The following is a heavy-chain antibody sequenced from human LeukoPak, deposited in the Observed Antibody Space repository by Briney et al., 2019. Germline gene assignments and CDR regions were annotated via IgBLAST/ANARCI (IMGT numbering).Heavy chain of an antibody. J-gene: IGHJ6*02. CDR1: GFTFSSYA. D-gene: IGHD3-3*01. V-gene: IGHV3-23*01. CDR3: ASKLYYDFWSGYPYYYGMDV. Sequence: PGGSLRLSCAASGFTFSSYAMSWVHQAPGKGLEWVSAISGSGGSTYYADSVKGRFTISRDNSKNTLYLQMNSLRAEDTAVYYCASKLYYDFWSGYPYYYGMDVWGQGTTVTVSS. CDR2: ISGSGGST.